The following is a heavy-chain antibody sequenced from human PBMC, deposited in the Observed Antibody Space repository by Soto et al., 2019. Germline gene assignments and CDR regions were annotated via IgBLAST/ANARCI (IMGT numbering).Heavy chain of an antibody. V-gene: IGHV3-7*01. CDR1: GFTFSSYW. Sequence: EVQVVESGGGLVQPGGSLRLSCAASGFTFSSYWMSWVRQAPGKGLEWVDNIKEDGSEKNYVDSVKGQFTISRDNAKNALYLQMNSLRDEDTAVYYCARERYYYGSGDYWGQGTLVTVSS. J-gene: IGHJ4*02. D-gene: IGHD3-10*01. CDR2: IKEDGSEK. CDR3: ARERYYYGSGDY.